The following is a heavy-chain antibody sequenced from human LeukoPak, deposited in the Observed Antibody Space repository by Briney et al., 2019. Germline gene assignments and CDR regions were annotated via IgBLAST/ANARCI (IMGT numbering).Heavy chain of an antibody. V-gene: IGHV4-61*01. Sequence: SETLSLTCTVSGGSISSSSYYWGWIRQPPGKGLEWIGYIYYSGSTNYNPSLKSRVTISVDTSKNQFSLKLSSVTAADTAVYYCARDDWNDVLDYWGQGTLVTVSS. J-gene: IGHJ4*02. CDR1: GGSISSSSYY. D-gene: IGHD1-1*01. CDR3: ARDDWNDVLDY. CDR2: IYYSGST.